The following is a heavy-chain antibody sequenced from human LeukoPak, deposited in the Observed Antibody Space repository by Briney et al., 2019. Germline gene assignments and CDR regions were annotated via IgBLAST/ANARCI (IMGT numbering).Heavy chain of an antibody. D-gene: IGHD2-21*02. CDR1: GFTFSNFA. V-gene: IGHV3-23*01. CDR2: IVGSDDST. CDR3: AKDRGDGRYNWFDP. J-gene: IGHJ5*02. Sequence: GGSLRLSCVASGFTFSNFALTWVRQAPGKGLEWVSTIVGSDDSTYYADSVKGRFTVSRDNSKNTLYLQMNSLRAEDTAVYYCAKDRGDGRYNWFDPWGQGTLVTVSS.